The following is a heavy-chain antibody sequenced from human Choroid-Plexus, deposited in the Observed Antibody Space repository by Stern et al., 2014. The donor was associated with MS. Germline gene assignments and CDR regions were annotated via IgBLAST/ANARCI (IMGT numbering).Heavy chain of an antibody. CDR2: IIPIFGPS. V-gene: IGHV1-69*01. J-gene: IGHJ4*02. D-gene: IGHD5-12*01. Sequence: MQLVESGSVAKKPGSSVKVSCKVSGGTFSTERISWVRQAPGQGLEWLGSIIPIFGPSDYSRHSQGRVTIIADESTSEVHMELKSLRSEDTGVYYCARLGSGYDASYLDFWGQGSLVTVSS. CDR1: GGTFSTER. CDR3: ARLGSGYDASYLDF.